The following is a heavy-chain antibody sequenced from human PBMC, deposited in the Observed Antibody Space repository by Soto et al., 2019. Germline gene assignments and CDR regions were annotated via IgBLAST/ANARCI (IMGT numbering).Heavy chain of an antibody. D-gene: IGHD3-22*01. V-gene: IGHV6-1*01. CDR3: ARVHYYDSSGPDDFDI. J-gene: IGHJ3*02. CDR1: GDSVSSNSAA. CDR2: TYYRSKWYN. Sequence: SQTLSLTCAISGDSVSSNSAAWNWIRQSPSRGLEWLGRTYYRSKWYNDYAVSVKSRITINPDTSKNQFSLQLNSVTPEDTAVYYCARVHYYDSSGPDDFDIWGQGTMVTVSS.